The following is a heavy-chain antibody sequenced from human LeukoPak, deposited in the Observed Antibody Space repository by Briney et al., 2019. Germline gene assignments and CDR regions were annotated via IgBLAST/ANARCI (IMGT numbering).Heavy chain of an antibody. V-gene: IGHV1-18*01. CDR1: GYIFSNFA. CDR3: AREAIAVAGSDFDY. J-gene: IGHJ4*02. D-gene: IGHD6-19*01. CDR2: ISAYNGNT. Sequence: ASVKVSCKASGYIFSNFAITWVRQAPGQGLEWMGWISAYNGNTNYAQKFQGRVTITADKSTSTAYMELSSLRSEDTAVYYCAREAIAVAGSDFDYWGQGTLVTVSS.